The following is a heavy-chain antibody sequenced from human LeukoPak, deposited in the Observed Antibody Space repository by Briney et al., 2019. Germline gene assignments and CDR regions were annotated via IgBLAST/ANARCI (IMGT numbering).Heavy chain of an antibody. CDR1: GGSISSGGYY. Sequence: SQTLSLTCTVSGGSISSGGYYWSWIRQHPGKGLEWIVNIYYSGSTYYNPSPKSRVTISVDTSKSQFSLKLSSVTAADTAVYYCAREGYDSSYYYYLDYWGQGTLVTVSS. V-gene: IGHV4-31*03. J-gene: IGHJ4*02. CDR2: IYYSGST. CDR3: AREGYDSSYYYYLDY. D-gene: IGHD3-22*01.